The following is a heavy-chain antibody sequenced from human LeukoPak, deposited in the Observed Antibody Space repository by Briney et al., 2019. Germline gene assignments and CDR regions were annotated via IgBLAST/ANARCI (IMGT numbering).Heavy chain of an antibody. Sequence: SETLSLTCAVYGGSFSGYYWSWIRQPPGKGLEWIGEINHSGSTNYNPSLKSRVTISVDTSKNQFSLKLSSVTAADTAVYYCARARYSNYWTHYYYYMDVWGKGTTVTVSS. CDR3: ARARYSNYWTHYYYYMDV. V-gene: IGHV4-34*01. J-gene: IGHJ6*03. CDR1: GGSFSGYY. CDR2: INHSGST. D-gene: IGHD4-11*01.